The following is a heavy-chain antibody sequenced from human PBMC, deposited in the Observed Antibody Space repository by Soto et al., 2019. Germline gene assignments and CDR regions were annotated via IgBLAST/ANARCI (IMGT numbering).Heavy chain of an antibody. CDR3: ARVASTIPTPNWFDP. CDR2: IYYSGST. CDR1: GGSISSYY. V-gene: IGHV4-59*01. Sequence: PSETLSLTCTVSGGSISSYYWSWIRQPPGKGLEWIGYIYYSGSTNYNPSLKSRVTISVDTSKNQFSLKLSSVTAADTAVYYCARVASTIPTPNWFDPWGQGTRVTVSS. J-gene: IGHJ5*02.